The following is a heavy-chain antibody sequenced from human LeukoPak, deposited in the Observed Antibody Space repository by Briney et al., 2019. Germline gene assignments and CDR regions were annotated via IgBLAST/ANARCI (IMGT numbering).Heavy chain of an antibody. CDR1: GGSFSGYY. Sequence: SETLSLTCAVYGGSFSGYYWSWIRQPPGKGLEWIGEINHSGSTNYNPSLKSRVTISVDTSKNQFSLKLSSVTAADTAVYYRAREGLGELTLDYWGQGTLVTVSS. CDR2: INHSGST. D-gene: IGHD3-16*01. CDR3: AREGLGELTLDY. V-gene: IGHV4-34*01. J-gene: IGHJ4*02.